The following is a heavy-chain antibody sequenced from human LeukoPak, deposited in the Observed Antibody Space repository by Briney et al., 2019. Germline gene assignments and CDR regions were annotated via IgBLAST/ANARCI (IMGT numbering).Heavy chain of an antibody. CDR1: GGSFSGYY. D-gene: IGHD6-6*01. CDR3: ARLYSSSSKKKFDY. J-gene: IGHJ4*02. Sequence: TSETLSLTCAVYGGSFSGYYWSWIRQPPGKGLEWIGEINHSGSTNYNPSLKSRVTISVDTSKNQFSLKLSSVTAADTAVYYCARLYSSSSKKKFDYWGQGTLVTVSS. V-gene: IGHV4-34*01. CDR2: INHSGST.